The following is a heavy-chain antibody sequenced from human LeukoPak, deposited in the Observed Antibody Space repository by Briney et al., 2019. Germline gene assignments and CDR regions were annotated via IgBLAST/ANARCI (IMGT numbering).Heavy chain of an antibody. CDR3: ARDQGSWWFGP. V-gene: IGHV4-59*01. D-gene: IGHD1-26*01. Sequence: SETLSLTCSVSGGXISSYYWSWIRQPPGEGLELIGYISYSGSTNYNPSLKSRVTISIDTSKNQFSLNLSSVTAADTAVYYCARDQGSWWFGPWGQGTLVTVSS. CDR1: GGXISSYY. CDR2: ISYSGST. J-gene: IGHJ5*02.